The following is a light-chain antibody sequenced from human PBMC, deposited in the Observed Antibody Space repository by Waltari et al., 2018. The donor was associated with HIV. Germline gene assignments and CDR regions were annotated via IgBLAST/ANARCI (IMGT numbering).Light chain of an antibody. V-gene: IGLV2-14*01. J-gene: IGLJ3*02. Sequence: QSALTQPASVSGSPGQSITISCTGTSNDLRTYNSVFWYQHHPGKAPKVIIYEVSNRPSGVSSRFSGSISANTASLTISGLQAEDEADYFCTSYISSSSPVFGGGTKVTVL. CDR3: TSYISSSSPV. CDR1: SNDLRTYNS. CDR2: EVS.